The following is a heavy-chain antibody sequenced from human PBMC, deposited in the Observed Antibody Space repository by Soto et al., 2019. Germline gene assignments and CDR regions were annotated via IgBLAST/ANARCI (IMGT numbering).Heavy chain of an antibody. V-gene: IGHV4-39*01. CDR2: IYYSGST. D-gene: IGHD2-8*01. Sequence: SETLSLTCTVSGGSISSSSYYWGWIRQPPGKGLEWIGSIYYSGSTYYNPSLKSRVTISVDTSKNQFSLKLSSVTAADTAVYYCARSRERGGDCTNGVCVRGNWFDPWGQGTLVTVSS. CDR1: GGSISSSSYY. J-gene: IGHJ5*02. CDR3: ARSRERGGDCTNGVCVRGNWFDP.